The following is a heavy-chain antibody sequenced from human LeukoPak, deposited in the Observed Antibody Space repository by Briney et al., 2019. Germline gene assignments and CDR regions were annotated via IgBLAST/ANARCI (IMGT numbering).Heavy chain of an antibody. Sequence: GASVKVSCKASGYTFTSYAMNWVRQAPGQGLEWMGWINTNTGNPTYAQGFTGRFVFSLDTSVSTAYLQISSLKAEDTAVYYCARGVSDYDSSPTYYYYYYMDVWGKGTTVTVSS. J-gene: IGHJ6*03. CDR2: INTNTGNP. D-gene: IGHD5-12*01. CDR3: ARGVSDYDSSPTYYYYYYMDV. V-gene: IGHV7-4-1*02. CDR1: GYTFTSYA.